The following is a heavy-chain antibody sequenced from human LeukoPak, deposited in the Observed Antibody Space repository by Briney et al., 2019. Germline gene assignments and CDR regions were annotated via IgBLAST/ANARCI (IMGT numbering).Heavy chain of an antibody. Sequence: SQTLSLTCTVSGGSVTSGDRYWSWIRQPPEKGLEWIGHLYDRGSSTVYNPSLKSRSTISMGASESQSSLRLSSVNAADTAVYYCARGRGYGYGIDYWGRGTLVTVSS. D-gene: IGHD4-17*01. CDR2: LYDRGSST. CDR1: GGSVTSGDRY. J-gene: IGHJ4*02. CDR3: ARGRGYGYGIDY. V-gene: IGHV4-31*03.